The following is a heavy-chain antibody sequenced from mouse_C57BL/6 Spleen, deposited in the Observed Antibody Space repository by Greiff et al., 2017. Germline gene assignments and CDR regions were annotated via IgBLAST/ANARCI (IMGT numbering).Heavy chain of an antibody. D-gene: IGHD1-1*01. CDR2: IDPSDSET. CDR1: GYTFTSYW. CDR3: ARGPYYYGSSHWYFDV. J-gene: IGHJ1*03. Sequence: VKLVESGAELVRPGSSVKLSCKASGYTFTSYWMHWVKQRPIQGLEWIGNIDPSDSETHYNQKFKDKATLTVDKSSSTAYMQLSSLTSEDSAVYYCARGPYYYGSSHWYFDVWGTGTTVTVSS. V-gene: IGHV1-52*01.